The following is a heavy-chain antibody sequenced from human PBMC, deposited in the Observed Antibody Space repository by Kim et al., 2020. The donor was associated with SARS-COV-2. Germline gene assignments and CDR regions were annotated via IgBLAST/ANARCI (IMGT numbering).Heavy chain of an antibody. D-gene: IGHD5-12*01. CDR2: INWNGGST. V-gene: IGHV3-20*01. J-gene: IGHJ2*01. CDR3: ATQMGRYSGYDSYWYFDL. Sequence: GGSLRLSCAASGFTFDDYGMSWVRQAPGKGLEWVSGINWNGGSTGYADSVKGRFTISRDNAKNSLYLQMNSLRAEDTALYHCATQMGRYSGYDSYWYFDLWGRGTLVTVSS. CDR1: GFTFDDYG.